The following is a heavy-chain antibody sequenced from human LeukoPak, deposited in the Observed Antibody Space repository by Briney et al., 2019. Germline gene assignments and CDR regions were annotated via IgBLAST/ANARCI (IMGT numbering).Heavy chain of an antibody. D-gene: IGHD3-22*01. J-gene: IGHJ4*02. CDR1: GFTFSSYG. V-gene: IGHV3-30*02. CDR3: AKDYSDYYDSSGPLDY. CDR2: IRYDGSNK. Sequence: PGGSLRLSCAASGFTFSSYGMHWIRQAPGKGLEWVAFIRYDGSNKYYADSVKGRFTISRDNSKNTLYLQMNSLRAEDTAVYYCAKDYSDYYDSSGPLDYWGQGTLVTVSS.